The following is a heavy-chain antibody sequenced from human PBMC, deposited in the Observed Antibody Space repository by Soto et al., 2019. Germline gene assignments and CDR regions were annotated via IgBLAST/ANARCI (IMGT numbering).Heavy chain of an antibody. CDR2: ISYDGSNK. Sequence: QVQLVESGGGVVQPGRSLRLSCAASGFTFSSYAMHWVRQAPGKGLEWVAVISYDGSNKYYADSVKGRFTISRDNSKNTLYLQMNSLRAEDTAVYYCAREAPYYDLWSGAPFDPWGQGTLVTVSS. D-gene: IGHD3-3*01. CDR1: GFTFSSYA. V-gene: IGHV3-30-3*01. CDR3: AREAPYYDLWSGAPFDP. J-gene: IGHJ5*02.